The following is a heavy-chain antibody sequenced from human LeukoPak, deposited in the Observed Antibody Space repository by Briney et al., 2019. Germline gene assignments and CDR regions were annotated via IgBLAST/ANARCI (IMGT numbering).Heavy chain of an antibody. J-gene: IGHJ4*02. D-gene: IGHD3-10*01. CDR2: INWNGGST. V-gene: IGHV3-20*04. CDR1: GYTFDDYG. CDR3: ARASPYGSGSYYFDY. Sequence: PGGSLRLSCAASGYTFDDYGMSWVRQAPGKGLEWVSGINWNGGSTGYADSVKGRFTISRDNAKNSLYLQMNSLRAEDTALYYCARASPYGSGSYYFDYWGQGTLVTVSS.